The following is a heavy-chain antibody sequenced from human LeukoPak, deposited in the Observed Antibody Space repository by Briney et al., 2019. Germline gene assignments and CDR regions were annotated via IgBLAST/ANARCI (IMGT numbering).Heavy chain of an antibody. CDR2: ISGSGGST. CDR1: GFIFSSYW. D-gene: IGHD6-13*01. CDR3: AKNLGEGAAGYSH. V-gene: IGHV3-23*01. J-gene: IGHJ6*04. Sequence: GGSLRLSCAASGFIFSSYWMTWVRQAPGKGLEWVSAISGSGGSTYYADSVKGRSTLSRDNSRNTLYLQMNSLRAEDTAVYFCAKNLGEGAAGYSHWGKGTTVTVSS.